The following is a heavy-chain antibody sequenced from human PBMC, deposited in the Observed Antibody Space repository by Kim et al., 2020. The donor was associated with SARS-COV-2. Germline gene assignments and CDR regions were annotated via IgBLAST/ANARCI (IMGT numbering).Heavy chain of an antibody. CDR2: FDPEDGGT. Sequence: ASVKVSCKVSGYTLTELSMHWVRQAPGKGLEWMGGFDPEDGGTIYAQKFQGRVTMTEDTSTDTAYMELSSLRSEDTAVYYCATGLGGYCSGGSCPKNDYWGQGTLVTVSS. CDR1: GYTLTELS. J-gene: IGHJ4*02. CDR3: ATGLGGYCSGGSCPKNDY. D-gene: IGHD2-15*01. V-gene: IGHV1-24*01.